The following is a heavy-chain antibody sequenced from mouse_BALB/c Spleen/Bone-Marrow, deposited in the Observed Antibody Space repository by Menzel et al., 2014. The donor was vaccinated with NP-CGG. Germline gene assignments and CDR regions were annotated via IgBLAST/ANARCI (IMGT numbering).Heavy chain of an antibody. D-gene: IGHD2-1*01. V-gene: IGHV5-6-4*01. Sequence: DVMLVESGGGLVKPGGSLKLSCAASGFTFSSYTMSWVRQTPEKRLEWVATISSCGSYTYYPDSVKGRFTISRDNAKNTLYLQMSSLKSEDTAMYYCTRDGKGNYDYAMDYWGQGTSVTVSS. CDR1: GFTFSSYT. CDR2: ISSCGSYT. J-gene: IGHJ4*01. CDR3: TRDGKGNYDYAMDY.